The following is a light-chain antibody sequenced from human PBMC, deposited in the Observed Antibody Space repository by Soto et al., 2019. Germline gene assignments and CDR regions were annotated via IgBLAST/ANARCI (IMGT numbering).Light chain of an antibody. CDR3: SSYTSSSTLLYV. Sequence: QSVLTQPASVSGSPGQSITISCTGTSSDVGGYNYVSWYQQHPGKAPKLMIYDVSSRPSGVSNRFSGSKSGNTASLTISGLQAEDESDYYCSSYTSSSTLLYVFGTGTKLTVL. J-gene: IGLJ1*01. CDR2: DVS. CDR1: SSDVGGYNY. V-gene: IGLV2-14*01.